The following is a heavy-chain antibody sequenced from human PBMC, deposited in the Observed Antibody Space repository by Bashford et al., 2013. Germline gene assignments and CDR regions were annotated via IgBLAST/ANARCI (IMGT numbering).Heavy chain of an antibody. CDR2: ISSSSSTI. CDR3: ARARGGYDLDY. D-gene: IGHD5-12*01. V-gene: IGHV3-48*01. Sequence: VRQAPGKGLEWVSYISSSSSTIYYADSVKGRFTISRDNAKNSLYLQMNSLRAEDTAVYYCARARGGYDLDYWGQGTLVTVSS. J-gene: IGHJ4*02.